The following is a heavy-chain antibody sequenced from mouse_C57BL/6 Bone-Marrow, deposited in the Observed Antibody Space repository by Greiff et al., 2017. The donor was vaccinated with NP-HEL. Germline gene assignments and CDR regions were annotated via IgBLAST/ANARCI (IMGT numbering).Heavy chain of an antibody. CDR3: AREGYGSRPSYWYFDV. V-gene: IGHV1-84*01. Sequence: QVQLQQSGPELVKPGASVKISCKASGYTFTDYYINWVKQRPGQGLEWIGWIYPGSGNTKYNEKFKGKATLTVDTSSSTAYMQLSSLTSEDSAVYFCAREGYGSRPSYWYFDVWGTGTTVTVSS. D-gene: IGHD1-1*01. CDR1: GYTFTDYY. J-gene: IGHJ1*03. CDR2: IYPGSGNT.